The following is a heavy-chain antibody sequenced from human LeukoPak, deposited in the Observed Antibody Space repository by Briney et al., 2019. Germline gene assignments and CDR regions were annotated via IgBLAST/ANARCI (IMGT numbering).Heavy chain of an antibody. CDR1: GGTFSSYA. D-gene: IGHD3-10*01. V-gene: IGHV1-69*06. CDR3: AAATYYFGSGSYPFDK. CDR2: IIPIFGTA. Sequence: SVKVSCKASGGTFSSYAISWVRQAPGQGLEWMGGIIPIFGTANYAQKFQGRVTITADKSTSTAYMELSSLRSEDTAVYYCAAATYYFGSGSYPFDKWGQGTLVTVSS. J-gene: IGHJ4*02.